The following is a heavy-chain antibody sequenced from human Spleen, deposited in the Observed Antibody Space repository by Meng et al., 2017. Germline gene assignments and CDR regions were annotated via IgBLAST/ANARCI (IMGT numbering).Heavy chain of an antibody. D-gene: IGHD6-13*01. J-gene: IGHJ4*02. CDR1: GFTFNTCA. CDR2: VSGSGANT. CDR3: ARVARSQQLASPFDN. Sequence: GGSLRLSCAASGFTFNTCAMSWVRQAPGKGLEWVSTVSGSGANTYYADSVKGRFTISRDNAKNSVYLRMNSLRAEDSAVYYCARVARSQQLASPFDNWGRGTLVTSPQ. V-gene: IGHV3-21*01.